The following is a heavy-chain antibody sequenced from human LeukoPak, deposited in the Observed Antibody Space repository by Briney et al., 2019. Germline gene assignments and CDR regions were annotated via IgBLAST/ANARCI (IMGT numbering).Heavy chain of an antibody. D-gene: IGHD6-19*01. V-gene: IGHV1-18*01. Sequence: ASVKVSCKASGGTFSSYAISWVRQAPGQGLEWMGWISAYNGDTNYAQKFQGRVTLTTDTSTSTAYMELRSLRSDDTAVYYCARDPSNTSGRYAYFDYWGQGTLVTVSS. CDR1: GGTFSSYA. CDR2: ISAYNGDT. CDR3: ARDPSNTSGRYAYFDY. J-gene: IGHJ4*02.